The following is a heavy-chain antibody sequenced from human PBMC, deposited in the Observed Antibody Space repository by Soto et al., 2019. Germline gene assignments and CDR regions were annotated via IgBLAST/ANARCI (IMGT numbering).Heavy chain of an antibody. D-gene: IGHD3-22*01. CDR2: ISYTGTT. CDR3: ASRRHDDDSTVWYSFDP. Sequence: PSETLSLTCSVSGGSIRRGDSYWNWFRQPPGKGLEWIGFISYTGTTSFNPSLKSRVAMSLDTSKNQFSLKLTSVTAADTAIYYCASRRHDDDSTVWYSFDPWGKGAPVTDAS. V-gene: IGHV4-30-4*01. J-gene: IGHJ5*02. CDR1: GGSIRRGDSY.